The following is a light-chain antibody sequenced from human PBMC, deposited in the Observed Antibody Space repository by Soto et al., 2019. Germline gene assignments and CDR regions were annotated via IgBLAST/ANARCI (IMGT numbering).Light chain of an antibody. CDR1: QDISNY. J-gene: IGKJ4*01. CDR2: DAS. CDR3: QQYDNLPLT. Sequence: DIQMTQSPSSLSASVGDRVTITFQASQDISNYLNWYQQKPGKAPKLLIYDASNLETGVTSRFSGSGSGTDSTFTISSLQPEDIATYYCQQYDNLPLTFGGGTKVDIK. V-gene: IGKV1-33*01.